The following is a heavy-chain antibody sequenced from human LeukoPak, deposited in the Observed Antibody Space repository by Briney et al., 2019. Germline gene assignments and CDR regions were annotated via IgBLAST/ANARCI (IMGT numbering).Heavy chain of an antibody. CDR1: GDSVSNGNYY. J-gene: IGHJ6*02. Sequence: SETLSLTCTVSGDSVSNGNYYWSWLRQPPGKGLEWIGYIYYSGSTNYNPSLKSRVTISVDTSKSQFSLKLSSVTAADTAVYYCARDSYDILTGNPPIYYYYYGMDVWGQGTTVTVSS. CDR2: IYYSGST. CDR3: ARDSYDILTGNPPIYYYYYGMDV. D-gene: IGHD3-9*01. V-gene: IGHV4-61*01.